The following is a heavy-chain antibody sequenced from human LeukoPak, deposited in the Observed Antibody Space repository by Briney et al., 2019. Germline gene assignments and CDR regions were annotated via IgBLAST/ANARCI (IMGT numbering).Heavy chain of an antibody. CDR2: FDPEDGET. CDR3: ARGYSSSPQRYDAFDI. J-gene: IGHJ3*02. D-gene: IGHD6-6*01. CDR1: GYTLTELS. V-gene: IGHV1-24*01. Sequence: ASVKVSCKVSGYTLTELSMHWVRQAPGKGLEWMGGFDPEDGETIYAQKFQGRVTMTEDTSTDTAYMELSSLRAEDTAVYYCARGYSSSPQRYDAFDIWGQGTMVTVSS.